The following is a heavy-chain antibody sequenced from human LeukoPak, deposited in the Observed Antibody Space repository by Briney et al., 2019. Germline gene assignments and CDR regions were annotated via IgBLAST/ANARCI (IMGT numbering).Heavy chain of an antibody. Sequence: KPGGSLRLSCTVSGLTFADFTMSWFRQAPGKGLEWVGFIKSKTYGGTIEYAASVRGRFTISRDDSKSIAYLQMDSLKTEDTAVYHCTSGGHRDYWGQGTLVTVSS. V-gene: IGHV3-49*05. CDR3: TSGGHRDY. CDR2: IKSKTYGGTI. J-gene: IGHJ4*02. CDR1: GLTFADFT.